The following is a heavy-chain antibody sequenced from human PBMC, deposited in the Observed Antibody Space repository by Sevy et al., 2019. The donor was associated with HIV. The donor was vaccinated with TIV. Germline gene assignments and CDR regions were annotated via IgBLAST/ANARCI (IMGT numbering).Heavy chain of an antibody. Sequence: GGSLRLSCAASGFIFSSYAMSWVRQAPGKGLEWVSTISGHGGSTYYADSVKGRFTISRDNSKNTLDLQMNSLRAEDTAVYYCAGGFWSGFDYWGQGTLVTLSS. CDR1: GFIFSSYA. V-gene: IGHV3-23*01. D-gene: IGHD3-3*01. J-gene: IGHJ4*02. CDR3: AGGFWSGFDY. CDR2: ISGHGGST.